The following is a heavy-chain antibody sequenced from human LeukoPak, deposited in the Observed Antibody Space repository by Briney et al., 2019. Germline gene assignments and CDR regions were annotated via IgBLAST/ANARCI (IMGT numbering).Heavy chain of an antibody. V-gene: IGHV1-8*01. D-gene: IGHD2-2*01. J-gene: IGHJ6*02. CDR1: GYTFTSYD. Sequence: ASVKVSCKASGYTFTSYDINWVRQATGQGLEWMGWMNPNSGNTGYAQKFQGRVTVTRDTSISTAYMELSRLRSDDTAVYYCAREDCSSTSCYWSPLTYYYYGMDVWGQGTTVTVSS. CDR2: MNPNSGNT. CDR3: AREDCSSTSCYWSPLTYYYYGMDV.